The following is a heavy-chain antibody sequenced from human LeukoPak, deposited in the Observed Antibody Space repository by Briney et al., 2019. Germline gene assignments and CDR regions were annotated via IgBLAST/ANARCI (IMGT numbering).Heavy chain of an antibody. CDR3: ARDRFVVVPAATRYYYYGMDV. D-gene: IGHD2-2*01. CDR2: IWYDGSNK. Sequence: PGGSLRLSCAASGFTFSSYGMHWVRQAPGKGLEWVAVIWYDGSNKYYADSVKGRFTISRDNSKNTLYLQMNSLRAEDTAVYYCARDRFVVVPAATRYYYYGMDVWGQGTTVTVSS. V-gene: IGHV3-33*01. CDR1: GFTFSSYG. J-gene: IGHJ6*02.